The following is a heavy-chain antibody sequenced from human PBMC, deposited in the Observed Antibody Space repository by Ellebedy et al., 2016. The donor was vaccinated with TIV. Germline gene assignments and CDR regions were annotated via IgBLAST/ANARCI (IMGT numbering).Heavy chain of an antibody. D-gene: IGHD6-19*01. CDR2: IGLRTGSI. Sequence: GESLKISCAASGFIFSDFTMHWVRQAPGKGLGWVSSIGLRTGSIYYADSLKGRFTISRDNTQNSVYLQMSSLRVEDTAVYFFARDGSGWYWWGQGTLVTVSS. CDR3: ARDGSGWYW. CDR1: GFIFSDFT. V-gene: IGHV3-21*01. J-gene: IGHJ4*02.